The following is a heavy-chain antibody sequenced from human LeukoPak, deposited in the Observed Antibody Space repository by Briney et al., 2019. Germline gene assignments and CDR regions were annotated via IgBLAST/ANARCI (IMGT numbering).Heavy chain of an antibody. CDR1: GFTFSSYS. D-gene: IGHD4-17*01. CDR2: ISSSSSYI. CDR3: ARENHHGDYGY. J-gene: IGHJ4*02. V-gene: IGHV3-21*01. Sequence: GGSLRLSCAASGFTFSSYSMNWVRQAPGKGLEWVSSISSSSSYIYYADSVKGRFTISRDNAKNSLYLQMNSLRAEDTAVYYCARENHHGDYGYWGQGTLVTVSS.